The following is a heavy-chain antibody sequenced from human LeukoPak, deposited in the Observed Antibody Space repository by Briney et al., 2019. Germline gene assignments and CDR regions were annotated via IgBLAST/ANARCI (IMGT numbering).Heavy chain of an antibody. Sequence: ASVKVSCKASGGTFSNYAISWVRQAPGQGLEWMGGIIPIFGTANYAQKFQGRVTITADESTSTAYMELSSLRSEDTAVYYCARSKIAVAGRRRDYYYYYMDVWGKGTTVTISS. CDR3: ARSKIAVAGRRRDYYYYYMDV. CDR2: IIPIFGTA. V-gene: IGHV1-69*13. CDR1: GGTFSNYA. J-gene: IGHJ6*03. D-gene: IGHD6-19*01.